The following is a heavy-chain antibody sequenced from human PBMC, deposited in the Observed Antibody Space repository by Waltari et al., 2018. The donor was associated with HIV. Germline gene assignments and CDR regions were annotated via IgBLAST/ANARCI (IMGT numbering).Heavy chain of an antibody. CDR2: IKEDGSET. V-gene: IGHV3-7*01. CDR3: VRGEKERMLRFLEYLPSGNFDY. Sequence: ESGGGLVRPGGSLRLSCEASGFSFSNYGMHWVRQSPGKGLEWVANIKEDGSETHYVDSVKGRFTISRDDAKNSLYLQMNSLTADDTAVYFCVRGEKERMLRFLEYLPSGNFDYWAREPWSPSPQ. J-gene: IGHJ4*02. CDR1: GFSFSNYG. D-gene: IGHD3-3*01.